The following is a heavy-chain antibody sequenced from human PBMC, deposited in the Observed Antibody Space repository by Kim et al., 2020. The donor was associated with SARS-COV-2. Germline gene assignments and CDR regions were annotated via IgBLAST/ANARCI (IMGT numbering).Heavy chain of an antibody. J-gene: IGHJ6*02. V-gene: IGHV4-34*01. CDR3: ARGPLGPRGYYYYYGMDV. D-gene: IGHD3-10*01. Sequence: KSRVTIAVDTSKNQFDLKLSSVTAADTAVYYCARGPLGPRGYYYYYGMDVWGQGTTVTVSS.